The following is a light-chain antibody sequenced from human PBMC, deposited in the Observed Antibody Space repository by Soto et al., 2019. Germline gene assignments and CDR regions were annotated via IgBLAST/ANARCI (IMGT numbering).Light chain of an antibody. CDR2: WAS. Sequence: DIVMTQSPDSLAVSLGDRATINCKSSQSVLYSSNNKNYLAWYQQKPGQPPKLLIYWASTRESGVPDRFSGSGSGTDFTLTISSLQAEDVAVYYCQQYDSAPLTFGGGTKVDIK. CDR1: QSVLYSSNNKNY. CDR3: QQYDSAPLT. V-gene: IGKV4-1*01. J-gene: IGKJ4*01.